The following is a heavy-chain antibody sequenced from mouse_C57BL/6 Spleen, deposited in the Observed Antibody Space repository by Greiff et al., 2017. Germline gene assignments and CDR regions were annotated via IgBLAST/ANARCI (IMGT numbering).Heavy chain of an antibody. CDR2: ISSGGDYI. Sequence: EVQGVESGEGLVKPGGSLKLSCAASGFTFSSYAMSWVRQTPEKRLEWVAYISSGGDYIYYADTVKGRFTISRDNARNTLYLQMSSLKSEDTAMYYCTRDRYYGSSYDAMDYWGQGTSVTVSS. CDR1: GFTFSSYA. CDR3: TRDRYYGSSYDAMDY. V-gene: IGHV5-9-1*02. D-gene: IGHD1-1*01. J-gene: IGHJ4*01.